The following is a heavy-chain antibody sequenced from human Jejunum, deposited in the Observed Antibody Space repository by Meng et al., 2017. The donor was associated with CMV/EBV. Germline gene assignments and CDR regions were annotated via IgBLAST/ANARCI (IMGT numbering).Heavy chain of an antibody. CDR1: GGSLSPYY. V-gene: IGHV4-34*01. CDR2: ISNGGIT. D-gene: IGHD1-1*01. CDR3: GMERVN. J-gene: IGHJ4*02. Sequence: QVQLQQWGAGLLNSSETLSLTCAVYGGSLSPYYWTWIRQIPGKGLEWIGEISNGGITNYNPSLKSRVTLLIDTSKNQFSLKLSSVTAADTAVYYCGMERVNWGQGILVTVSS.